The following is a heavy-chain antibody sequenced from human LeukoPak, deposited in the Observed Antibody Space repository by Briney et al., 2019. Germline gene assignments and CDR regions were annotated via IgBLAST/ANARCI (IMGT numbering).Heavy chain of an antibody. CDR2: IYYSGST. CDR3: ARRGPPRTLLRGVKSGWFDP. Sequence: SETLSLTCTVSGGSISSSSYYWGWIRQPPGKGLEWIGSIYYSGSTHYNPSLKSRVTISVDTSKNQFSLKLSSVTAADTAVYYCARRGPPRTLLRGVKSGWFDPWGQGTLVTVSS. D-gene: IGHD3-10*01. V-gene: IGHV4-39*01. J-gene: IGHJ5*02. CDR1: GGSISSSSYY.